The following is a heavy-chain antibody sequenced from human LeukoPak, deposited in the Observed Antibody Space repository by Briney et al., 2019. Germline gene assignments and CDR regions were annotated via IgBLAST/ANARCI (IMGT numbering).Heavy chain of an antibody. V-gene: IGHV3-30*18. CDR3: AKEELGYCSSTSCYVEFVVYYYGMDV. CDR1: GFTFSSYG. Sequence: GGSLRLSCAASGFTFSSYGMHWVRQAPGKGLEWVAVISYDGSNKYYADSVKGRFTISRDNSKNTLYLQMNSLRAEDTAVYYCAKEELGYCSSTSCYVEFVVYYYGMDVWGKGTTVTVSS. D-gene: IGHD2-2*01. CDR2: ISYDGSNK. J-gene: IGHJ6*04.